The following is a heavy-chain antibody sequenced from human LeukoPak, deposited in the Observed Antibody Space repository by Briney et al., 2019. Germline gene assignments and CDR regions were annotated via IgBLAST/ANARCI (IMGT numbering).Heavy chain of an antibody. CDR1: GFPFSSKY. J-gene: IGHJ6*02. D-gene: IGHD3-10*01. V-gene: IGHV3-53*05. CDR2: IYSDGST. Sequence: PGGPLRPSCAASGFPFSSKYMTWARQAPGKGLEWVSVIYSDGSTYYADSVKCRFTISRDYSKNTLYLQMSSLRAEDTAVYYCVTTYYYGSGSYLYYYYGMDVWGQGTTVTVSS. CDR3: VTTYYYGSGSYLYYYYGMDV.